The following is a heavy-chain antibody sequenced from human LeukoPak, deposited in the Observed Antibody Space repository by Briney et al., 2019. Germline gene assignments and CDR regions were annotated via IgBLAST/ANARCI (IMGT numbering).Heavy chain of an antibody. CDR1: GGSISSYY. J-gene: IGHJ4*02. V-gene: IGHV4-4*07. CDR2: IYTSGNT. D-gene: IGHD3-22*01. CDR3: ARDVIAVSSGYYYDY. Sequence: SETLSLTCTVSGGSISSYYWSWIRQPAGKGLEWIGRIYTSGNTNYNPSLKSRVTMSVDTSKNQFSLKLSSVTAADTAVYYCARDVIAVSSGYYYDYWGQGTLVTVSS.